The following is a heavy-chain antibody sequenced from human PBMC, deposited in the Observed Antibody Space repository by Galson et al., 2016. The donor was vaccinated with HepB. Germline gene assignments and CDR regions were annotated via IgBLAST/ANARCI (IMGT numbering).Heavy chain of an antibody. Sequence: SVKVSCKASGYTFIDYYVHWVRQAPGQGLEWMGSINPKNGGTDSAQKFQGRVTMTSDTSISTAYMELSSLRTDDTAIYYCASPCSGGTCYGLDAFDIWGQGTMVTVSS. J-gene: IGHJ3*02. V-gene: IGHV1-2*02. CDR1: GYTFIDYY. CDR3: ASPCSGGTCYGLDAFDI. D-gene: IGHD2-15*01. CDR2: INPKNGGT.